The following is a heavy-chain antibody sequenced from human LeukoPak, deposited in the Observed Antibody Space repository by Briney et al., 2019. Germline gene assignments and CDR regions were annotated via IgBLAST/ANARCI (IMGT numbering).Heavy chain of an antibody. CDR2: IYSSGSI. CDR1: GGSISSYY. J-gene: IGHJ5*02. Sequence: SETLSLTCSVSGGSISSYYWSWIWQPPGKGLEWIGYIYSSGSINYSPSLKSRVTISIDTSKNQFSLKLNSVTAADTAVYYCARDVGNYWFDPWGQGTLVTVSS. V-gene: IGHV4-59*01. CDR3: ARDVGNYWFDP. D-gene: IGHD1-7*01.